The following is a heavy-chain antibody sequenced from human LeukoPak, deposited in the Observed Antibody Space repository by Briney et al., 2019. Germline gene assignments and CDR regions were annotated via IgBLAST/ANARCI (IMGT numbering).Heavy chain of an antibody. CDR3: ARVKSVYGRLFDY. CDR1: GGSISSGDYY. D-gene: IGHD4-17*01. CDR2: IYYSGST. J-gene: IGHJ4*02. Sequence: PSETLSLTCTVSGGSISSGDYYWSWIRQPPGKGLEWIGYIYYSGSTYYNPSLKSRVTISVDTSKNQFSLKLSSVTAADTAVYYCARVKSVYGRLFDYWGQGTLVTVSS. V-gene: IGHV4-30-4*01.